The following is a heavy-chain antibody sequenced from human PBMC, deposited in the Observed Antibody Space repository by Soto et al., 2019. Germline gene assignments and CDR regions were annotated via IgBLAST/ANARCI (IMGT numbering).Heavy chain of an antibody. D-gene: IGHD3-10*01. CDR2: TTDDGGRT. Sequence: EVQLLESGGGLVEPGGSLRLSCTASGFSFSSYAMTWVRQAPGKGLEWVSSTTDDGGRTFYADSVKGRFTISRDNSNNRLYQQMNGLRAEDTALDYWAKGGGFGTGAYYNVAYWGQGTLVTVSS. CDR1: GFSFSSYA. V-gene: IGHV3-23*01. CDR3: AKGGGFGTGAYYNVAY. J-gene: IGHJ4*02.